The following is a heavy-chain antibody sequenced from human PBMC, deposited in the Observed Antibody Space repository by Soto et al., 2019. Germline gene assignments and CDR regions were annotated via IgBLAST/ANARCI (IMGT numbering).Heavy chain of an antibody. V-gene: IGHV3-33*06. CDR2: IWYDGSNK. CDR3: AKDPAVAGGQFDY. D-gene: IGHD6-19*01. CDR1: GFNFSSYG. Sequence: GGSLRLSCAASGFNFSSYGMHWVRQAPGKGLEWVAVIWYDGSNKYYADSVKGRFTISRDNSKNTLYLQMNSLRAEDTAVYYCAKDPAVAGGQFDYWGQGTLVTVSS. J-gene: IGHJ4*02.